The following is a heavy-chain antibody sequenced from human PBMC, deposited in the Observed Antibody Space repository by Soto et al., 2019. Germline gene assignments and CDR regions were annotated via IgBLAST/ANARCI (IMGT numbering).Heavy chain of an antibody. D-gene: IGHD4-4*01. J-gene: IGHJ5*02. CDR1: GGSISSGGYY. V-gene: IGHV4-31*03. Sequence: QVQLQESGPGLVKPSQTLSLTCTVSGGSISSGGYYWGWIRQHPGKGLEWIGYIYYIGGPYYNPSLKSRVTISVDTSKNQFSLKLSSVTAADTAVYYCARSPLGNYRFDPWGQGTLVTVSS. CDR3: ARSPLGNYRFDP. CDR2: IYYIGGP.